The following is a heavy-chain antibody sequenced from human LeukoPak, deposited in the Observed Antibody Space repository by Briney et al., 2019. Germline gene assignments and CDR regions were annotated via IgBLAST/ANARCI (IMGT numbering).Heavy chain of an antibody. D-gene: IGHD6-19*01. V-gene: IGHV4-59*08. CDR2: IYYSGDT. CDR3: ARRYSSGWLFDY. J-gene: IGHJ4*02. Sequence: SETLSLTCTVSGGSISSYYWSWIRQPPGKGLEWIGYIYYSGDTNYNPSLKSRVTISVDTSKNQFSLKLSSVAAADTAVYYCARRYSSGWLFDYWGQGTLVTVSS. CDR1: GGSISSYY.